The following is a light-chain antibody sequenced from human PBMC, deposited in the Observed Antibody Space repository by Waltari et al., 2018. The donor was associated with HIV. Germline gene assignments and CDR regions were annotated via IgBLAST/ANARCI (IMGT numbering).Light chain of an antibody. Sequence: QSALTQPPSASGSPGQSVTISCTGTSSDVGGYNYVSWYQQHPGNAPKLLLYDVTTRPSGVPYRFSGSKSGTTASLTVSGLQAEDEADYYCNSYAGNNKGVFGTGTKVTVL. CDR1: SSDVGGYNY. CDR2: DVT. CDR3: NSYAGNNKGV. J-gene: IGLJ1*01. V-gene: IGLV2-8*01.